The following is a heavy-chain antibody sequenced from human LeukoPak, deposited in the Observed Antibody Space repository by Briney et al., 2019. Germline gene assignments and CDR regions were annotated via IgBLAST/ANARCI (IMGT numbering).Heavy chain of an antibody. CDR2: ISSSGSTI. J-gene: IGHJ4*02. D-gene: IGHD5-18*01. Sequence: GGSLRLSCAASGFTFSSYEMNWVRQAPGKGLEWVSYISSSGSTIYYADPVKGRFTISRDNAKNSLYLQMNSLRAEDTAVYYCARDREGTAMVHFDYWGQGTLVTVSS. V-gene: IGHV3-48*03. CDR1: GFTFSSYE. CDR3: ARDREGTAMVHFDY.